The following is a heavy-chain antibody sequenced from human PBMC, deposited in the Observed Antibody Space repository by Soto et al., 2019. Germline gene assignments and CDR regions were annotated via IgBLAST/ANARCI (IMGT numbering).Heavy chain of an antibody. Sequence: QTLSLTCAIAADSVSSASATSNWIREAPSTGLEWLGSIYYRSYRYKWYNDYAGFMKSRITFSQDTFNNEISLLRPSVTPDDTPVYYCGGVISDTAIDTWGQGTLVTVAS. V-gene: IGHV6-1*01. CDR2: RSYRYKWYN. CDR3: GGVISDTAIDT. CDR1: ADSVSSASAT. D-gene: IGHD2-21*02. J-gene: IGHJ5*02.